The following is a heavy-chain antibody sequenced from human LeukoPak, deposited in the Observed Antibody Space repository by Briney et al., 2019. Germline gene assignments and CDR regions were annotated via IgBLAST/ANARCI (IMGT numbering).Heavy chain of an antibody. Sequence: GGSLRLSCAASGFTFRSYAMTWVRQAPGKGLEWVSAISGSGGSTYYADSVKGRFTISRDNSKNTVYLQMDSLRAEDTAVYYCARDRRVTYCGPFDYWGQGTLVTVSS. CDR1: GFTFRSYA. J-gene: IGHJ4*02. D-gene: IGHD2-21*02. V-gene: IGHV3-23*01. CDR2: ISGSGGST. CDR3: ARDRRVTYCGPFDY.